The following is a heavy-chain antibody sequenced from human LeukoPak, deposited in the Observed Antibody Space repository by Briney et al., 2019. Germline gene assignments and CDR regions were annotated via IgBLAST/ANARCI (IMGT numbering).Heavy chain of an antibody. Sequence: GGSLRLSCAASGFTFSSFDMNWVRQAPGQGLEWVSFITTSSSYTHYADSVMGRFTISTDNAKNSLYLQMNSLRAEDTAVYYCARDLYDRAAYIWGQGTMVTVSS. CDR1: GFTFSSFD. D-gene: IGHD3-16*01. CDR3: ARDLYDRAAYI. CDR2: ITTSSSYT. V-gene: IGHV3-21*01. J-gene: IGHJ3*02.